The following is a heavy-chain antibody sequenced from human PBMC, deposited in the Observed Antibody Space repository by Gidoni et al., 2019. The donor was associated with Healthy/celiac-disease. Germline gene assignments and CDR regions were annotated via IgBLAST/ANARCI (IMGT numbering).Heavy chain of an antibody. D-gene: IGHD6-19*01. J-gene: IGHJ4*02. CDR3: TRLVGYSSGWTTYDY. CDR1: GFTFSGSA. V-gene: IGHV3-73*02. CDR2: IRSKANSYAT. Sequence: EVQLVESGGGLVQPGGSLKLSCAASGFTFSGSAMHWVRQASGKGLEWVGRIRSKANSYATADAASVKGRFTISRDDSKNTAYLQMNSLKTEDTAVYYCTRLVGYSSGWTTYDYWGQGTLVTVSS.